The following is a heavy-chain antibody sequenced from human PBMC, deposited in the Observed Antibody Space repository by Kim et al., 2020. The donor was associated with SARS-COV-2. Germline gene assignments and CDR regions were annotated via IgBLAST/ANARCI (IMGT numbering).Heavy chain of an antibody. CDR1: GLTFSMYP. J-gene: IGHJ4*02. V-gene: IGHV3-74*03. CDR2: IETDGSRT. D-gene: IGHD2-8*02. Sequence: GGSLRLSCTASGLTFSMYPMHWVRQAPGKGLVWVSRIETDGSRTTYADSVKGRFTISRDNARNTVYLQMSSLRDDDTALYFCASRVVSHSGLDSWGQGTL. CDR3: ASRVVSHSGLDS.